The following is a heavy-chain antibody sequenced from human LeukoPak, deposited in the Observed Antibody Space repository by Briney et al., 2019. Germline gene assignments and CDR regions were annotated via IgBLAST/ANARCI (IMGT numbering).Heavy chain of an antibody. D-gene: IGHD3-22*01. J-gene: IGHJ4*02. CDR3: AKDRYSDNTGHHYENEY. V-gene: IGHV3-23*01. CDR1: GFTFSRYD. CDR2: IGRGVGST. Sequence: GGSLRLSCAASGFTFSRYDLSWVRQAPGKGLECVSTIGRGVGSTYYADSVKGRFTISRDNSKNTLYLQMNNLRADDTAVYYCAKDRYSDNTGHHYENEYWGQGTLVTVSS.